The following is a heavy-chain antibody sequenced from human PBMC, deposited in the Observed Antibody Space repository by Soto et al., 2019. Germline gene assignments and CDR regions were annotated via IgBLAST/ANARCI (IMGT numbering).Heavy chain of an antibody. CDR1: GYTFTSYD. Sequence: QVQLVQSGAEVKKPGASVKVSCKASGYTFTSYDINWVRQATGQGLEWMGWMNPNSGNTVYPQHFQGRVTTTRSTSISTAYMELRRLSSENTAVYSCAREVRGGFDPWGQGTLVTVSS. CDR2: MNPNSGNT. CDR3: AREVRGGFDP. J-gene: IGHJ5*02. V-gene: IGHV1-8*01.